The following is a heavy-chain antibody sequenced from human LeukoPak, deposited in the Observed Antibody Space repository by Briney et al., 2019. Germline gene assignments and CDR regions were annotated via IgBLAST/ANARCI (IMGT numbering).Heavy chain of an antibody. J-gene: IGHJ4*02. Sequence: GGSLRLSCAASGFTFSSYAMHWVRQAPGKGLEWVVVISYDGSNKYYADSVKGRFTISRDNSKNTLYLQMNSLRAEDTAVYYCAREQTSSSWPRYFDYWGQGTLVTVSS. V-gene: IGHV3-30-3*01. CDR1: GFTFSSYA. CDR3: AREQTSSSWPRYFDY. CDR2: ISYDGSNK. D-gene: IGHD6-13*01.